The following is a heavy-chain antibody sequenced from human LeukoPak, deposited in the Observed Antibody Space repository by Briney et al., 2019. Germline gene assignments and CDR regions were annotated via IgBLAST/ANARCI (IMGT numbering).Heavy chain of an antibody. CDR2: INHSGGT. CDR3: ARLRSGSYYYYMDV. D-gene: IGHD1-26*01. V-gene: IGHV4-34*01. CDR1: GGSFSGYY. J-gene: IGHJ6*03. Sequence: PSETLSLTCAVYGGSFSGYYWSWIRQPPGKGLEWIGEINHSGGTNYNPSLKSRVTISVDTSKNQFSLKLSSVTAADTAVYYCARLRSGSYYYYMDVWGKGTTVTISS.